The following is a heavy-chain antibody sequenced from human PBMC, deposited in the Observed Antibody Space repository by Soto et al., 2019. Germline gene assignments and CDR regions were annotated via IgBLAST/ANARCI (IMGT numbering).Heavy chain of an antibody. CDR1: GDIFTSYG. CDR2: IRAHNGIT. V-gene: IGHV1-18*01. CDR3: ARGSYGAY. Sequence: QAHLVQSGPEVKKPGASVKVSCKVSGDIFTSYGIAWVRQPPGQGLEWMGWIRAHNGITENAQKFQCRVPVTRDSSTCTASLELRNLRSGDTSLYYCARGSYGAYGGQGALVTVSS. J-gene: IGHJ4*02. D-gene: IGHD3-10*01.